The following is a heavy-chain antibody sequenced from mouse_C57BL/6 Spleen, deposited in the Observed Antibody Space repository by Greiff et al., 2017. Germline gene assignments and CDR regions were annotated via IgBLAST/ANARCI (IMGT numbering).Heavy chain of an antibody. Sequence: QVQLQQPGAELVMPGASVKLSCKASGYTFTSSWMHWVKQRPGQGLEWIGEIDPSDSYTNYNQKFKGKSTLTVDKSSSTAYMQLSSLTSEDSAVYYCARCYYDYDRGFAYWGQGTLVTVSA. CDR2: IDPSDSYT. J-gene: IGHJ3*01. CDR1: GYTFTSSW. V-gene: IGHV1-69*01. D-gene: IGHD2-4*01. CDR3: ARCYYDYDRGFAY.